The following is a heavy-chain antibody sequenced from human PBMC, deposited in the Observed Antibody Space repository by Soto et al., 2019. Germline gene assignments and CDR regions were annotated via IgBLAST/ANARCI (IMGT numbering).Heavy chain of an antibody. CDR2: VIPIFGTP. CDR3: ARSQGGSSSLDIYYYYYYGMDV. CDR1: GGTFSTYA. V-gene: IGHV1-69*01. Sequence: QVQLVQSGAEVKKPGSSVKVSCKAPGGTFSTYAISWVRQAPGQGLEWMGGVIPIFGTPKYVQKFQGRVTNTANDTTNTSYMELRSLRAENTAVYYCARSQGGSSSLDIYYYYYYGMDVCSQGTTVSVSS. D-gene: IGHD2-15*01. J-gene: IGHJ6*02.